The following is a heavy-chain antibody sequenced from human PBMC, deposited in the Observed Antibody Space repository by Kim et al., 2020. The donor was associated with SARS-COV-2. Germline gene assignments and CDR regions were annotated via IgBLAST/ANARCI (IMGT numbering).Heavy chain of an antibody. V-gene: IGHV1-46*01. CDR3: ARTESDIAAAGTGGSNWFDP. D-gene: IGHD6-13*01. J-gene: IGHJ5*02. CDR2: INPSGGST. CDR1: GYTFTSYY. Sequence: ASVKVSCKASGYTFTSYYMHWVRQAPGQGLEWMGIINPSGGSTSYAQKFQGRVTMTRDTSTSTVYMELSSLRSEDTAVYYCARTESDIAAAGTGGSNWFDPWGQGTLVTVSS.